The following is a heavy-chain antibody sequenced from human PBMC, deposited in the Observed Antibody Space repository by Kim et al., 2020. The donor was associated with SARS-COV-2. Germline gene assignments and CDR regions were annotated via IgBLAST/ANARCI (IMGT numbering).Heavy chain of an antibody. J-gene: IGHJ4*02. CDR3: ARGGYAPNRFFDY. D-gene: IGHD2-2*01. V-gene: IGHV3-30*07. Sequence: YADSVKGRFTISRDNSKNTQFLQMNGLRAEDTAVYYCARGGYAPNRFFDYWGRGTLVTVSS.